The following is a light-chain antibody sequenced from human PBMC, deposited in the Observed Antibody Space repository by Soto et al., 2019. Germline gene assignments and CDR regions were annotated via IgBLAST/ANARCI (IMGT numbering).Light chain of an antibody. J-gene: IGKJ1*01. CDR3: QYWDDYSWT. CDR2: KAS. Sequence: DIQMTQSPSTLSASVGDRVTITCRASQSITDWLAWYQQKPGKAPKFLIYKASNLEGGVPSRFSGSGSGTEFPLTISSVPPDDFESYDGQYWDDYSWTFGQGTKVEIK. V-gene: IGKV1-5*03. CDR1: QSITDW.